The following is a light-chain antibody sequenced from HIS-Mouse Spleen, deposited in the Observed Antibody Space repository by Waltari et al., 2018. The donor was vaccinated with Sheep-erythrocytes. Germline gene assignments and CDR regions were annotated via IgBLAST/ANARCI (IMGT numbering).Light chain of an antibody. Sequence: QSALTQPASVSGSPGQSITISCPGTSSAVGWYNLVSWYQQHPGKAPKLMIYEGSKRPSGVSNRFSGSKSGNTASLTISGLQAEDEADYYCCSYAGSSTPWVFGGGTKLTVL. CDR2: EGS. V-gene: IGLV2-23*01. CDR1: SSAVGWYNL. CDR3: CSYAGSSTPWV. J-gene: IGLJ3*02.